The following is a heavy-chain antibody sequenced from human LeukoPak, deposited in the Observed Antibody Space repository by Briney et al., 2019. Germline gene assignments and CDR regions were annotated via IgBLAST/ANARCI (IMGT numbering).Heavy chain of an antibody. V-gene: IGHV4-39*07. Sequence: SETLSLTCTVSGGSISSSSYYWGWIRQPPGKGLEWIGEINHSGSTNYNPSLKSRVTISVDTSKNQFSLKVNSVTAADTAVYYCARRGYTYGWGWFDPWGQGTLVTVSS. CDR1: GGSISSSSYY. CDR3: ARRGYTYGWGWFDP. J-gene: IGHJ5*02. CDR2: INHSGST. D-gene: IGHD5-18*01.